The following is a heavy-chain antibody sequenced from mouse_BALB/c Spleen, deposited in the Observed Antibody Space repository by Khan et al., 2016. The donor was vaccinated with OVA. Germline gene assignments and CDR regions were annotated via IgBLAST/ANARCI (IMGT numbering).Heavy chain of an antibody. CDR2: INPSNGYT. D-gene: IGHD2-14*01. J-gene: IGHJ3*01. CDR3: VRDGAYHRNDGWFAY. CDR1: GYTFTSYT. V-gene: IGHV1-4*01. Sequence: QVQLKESGAELARPGASVKMSCKASGYTFTSYTIHWIKKRPGQGLEWIGYINPSNGYTNYNQKFKDKATLTTETSSTTAYLQLSSLTSDDSAVYNCVRDGAYHRNDGWFAYWGQGTLVTVSA.